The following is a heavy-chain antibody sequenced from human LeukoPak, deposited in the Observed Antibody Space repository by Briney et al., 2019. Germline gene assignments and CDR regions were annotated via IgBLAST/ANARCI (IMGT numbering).Heavy chain of an antibody. CDR1: GFTFSDYY. Sequence: PGGSLRLSCAASGFTFSDYYMSWSRQAPGKGVEWVSYISSSGSTIYYADSVKGRFTISRDNAKNSLYLQMNSLRAEDTAVYYCARYSNYDFWSGYYYYYMDVWGKGTTVTVSS. V-gene: IGHV3-11*04. CDR2: ISSSGSTI. CDR3: ARYSNYDFWSGYYYYYMDV. D-gene: IGHD3-3*01. J-gene: IGHJ6*03.